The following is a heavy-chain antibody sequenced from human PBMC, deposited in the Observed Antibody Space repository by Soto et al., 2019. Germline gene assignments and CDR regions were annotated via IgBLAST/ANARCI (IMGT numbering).Heavy chain of an antibody. CDR1: GGSFSGYY. J-gene: IGHJ4*02. CDR3: ARGTTVTTEY. CDR2: INDSGST. V-gene: IGHV4-34*01. Sequence: SETLSLTCAVYGGSFSGYYWSWIRQPPGKGLEWIGEINDSGSTNYNSSLKSRVTISVDTSKNQFSLKLSSVTAADTAVYYCARGTTVTTEYWGQGTLVTVS. D-gene: IGHD4-17*01.